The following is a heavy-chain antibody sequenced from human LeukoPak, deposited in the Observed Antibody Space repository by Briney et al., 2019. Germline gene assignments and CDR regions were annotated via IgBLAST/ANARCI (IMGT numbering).Heavy chain of an antibody. Sequence: GGSLRLSCAAPGFTFSSYGMHWVRQAPGKGLEWVAVISYDGSNKYYADSVKGRFTISRDNSREMLYLQMNSLRVEDTAVYYCAKDPNGDYVGAFDSWGQGTMVTVSS. CDR1: GFTFSSYG. D-gene: IGHD4-17*01. CDR3: AKDPNGDYVGAFDS. CDR2: ISYDGSNK. J-gene: IGHJ3*02. V-gene: IGHV3-30*18.